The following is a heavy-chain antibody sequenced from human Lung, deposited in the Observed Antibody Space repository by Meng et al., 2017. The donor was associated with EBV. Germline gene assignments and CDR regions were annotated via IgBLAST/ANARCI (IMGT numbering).Heavy chain of an antibody. CDR1: GGSFRGYY. V-gene: IGHV4-34*02. CDR2: INHSGHT. J-gene: IGHJ4*02. CDR3: ARGRQIGWQGGDFAY. Sequence: QARLQQWGAGLLKPSETLSLMCAFSGGSFRGYYWSWIRQSPERGLEWIGEINHSGHTNYNPSLKSRVTISVDTSKNQFSLNLSSVTAADTAVYYCARGRQIGWQGGDFAYWSQGTLVTVSS. D-gene: IGHD2-15*01.